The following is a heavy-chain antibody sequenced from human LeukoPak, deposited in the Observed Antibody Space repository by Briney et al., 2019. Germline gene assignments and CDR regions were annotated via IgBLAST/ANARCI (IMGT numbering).Heavy chain of an antibody. V-gene: IGHV3-15*07. J-gene: IGHJ5*02. Sequence: GGSLRLSCATSGFTFSNAWMNWVRQAPGKGPEWVGRIRCNSDGGTIDYAAPVKGRFTLSRDDSKTTLYLQMNSLQTEDTAVYYCATDFYDSTWGQGTLVTVSS. D-gene: IGHD3-22*01. CDR1: GFTFSNAW. CDR2: IRCNSDGGTI. CDR3: ATDFYDST.